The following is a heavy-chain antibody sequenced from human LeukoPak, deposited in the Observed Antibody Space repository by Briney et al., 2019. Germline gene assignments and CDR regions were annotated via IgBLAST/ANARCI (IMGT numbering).Heavy chain of an antibody. CDR2: ISRSSSYI. CDR1: GFTFSSYS. CDR3: ARETMTTVTLGDAFDI. D-gene: IGHD4-11*01. J-gene: IGHJ3*02. V-gene: IGHV3-21*01. Sequence: GGSLRLSCAASGFTFSSYSMNWVRQAPGKGLEWGSSISRSSSYIYYADSVKGRFTISRENAKNSLYLQMNSLRAEDTAVYYCARETMTTVTLGDAFDIWGQGTMVTVSS.